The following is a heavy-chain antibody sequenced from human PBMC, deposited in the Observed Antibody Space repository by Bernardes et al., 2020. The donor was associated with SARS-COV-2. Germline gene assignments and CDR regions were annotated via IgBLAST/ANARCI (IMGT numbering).Heavy chain of an antibody. CDR2: IYSGGSS. V-gene: IGHV3-53*04. J-gene: IGHJ3*02. Sequence: GGSLRLSCAASGFTVSRNYMSWVRQAPGKGLEWVSVIYSGGSSYYADSVKGRFTISRHNSKNTLYLQMNSLRAEDTAVYYCARTGWGSSWLIRAFGIWDQGTMVTSTS. CDR3: ARTGWGSSWLIRAFGI. D-gene: IGHD6-13*01. CDR1: GFTVSRNY.